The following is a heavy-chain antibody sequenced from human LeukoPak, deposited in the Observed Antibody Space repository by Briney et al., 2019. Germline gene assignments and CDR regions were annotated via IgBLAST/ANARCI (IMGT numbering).Heavy chain of an antibody. CDR3: AATHPYYYDSSGYLGY. CDR1: GGSISSYY. V-gene: IGHV4-59*01. J-gene: IGHJ4*02. D-gene: IGHD3-22*01. Sequence: PSETLSLTCTVSGGSISSYYWSWIRQPPGKGLEWIGYIYYSGSTNYSPSLKSRVTISVDTSKNQFSLKLSSVTAADTAVYYCAATHPYYYDSSGYLGYWGQGTLVTVSS. CDR2: IYYSGST.